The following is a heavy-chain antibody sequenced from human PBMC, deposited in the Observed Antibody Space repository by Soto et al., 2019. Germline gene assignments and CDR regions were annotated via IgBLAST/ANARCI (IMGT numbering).Heavy chain of an antibody. J-gene: IGHJ4*02. Sequence: QVQLLHSGVQGKKPGAPWKDPSKPPGYTLPSKGIAWVGQAPAKGLEGMGWISAYNGNTNYAQKLKGRVTMTTDTSTSTAYMELRSLRSDDTAVYYCARGGTADYFDYWGQGTLVTVSS. CDR1: GYTLPSKG. CDR2: ISAYNGNT. V-gene: IGHV1-18*01. CDR3: ARGGTADYFDY.